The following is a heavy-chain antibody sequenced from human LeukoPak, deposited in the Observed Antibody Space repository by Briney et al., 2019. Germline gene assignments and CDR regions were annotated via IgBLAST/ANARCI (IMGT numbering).Heavy chain of an antibody. J-gene: IGHJ4*02. V-gene: IGHV4-59*08. CDR2: IYYSGSTRGST. Sequence: ASETLSLTCTVSGDSISSYYWSWIRQPPGMGLEWIGYIYYSGSTRGSTIYNPSLKSRATISVDTSKNQLSLKLSSVTAADTAVYYCARRYSNSWYFDYWGQGTLVTVSS. CDR1: GDSISSYY. D-gene: IGHD6-13*01. CDR3: ARRYSNSWYFDY.